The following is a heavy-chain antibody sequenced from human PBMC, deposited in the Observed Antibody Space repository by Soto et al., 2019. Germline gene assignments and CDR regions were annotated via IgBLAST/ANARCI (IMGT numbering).Heavy chain of an antibody. CDR1: GGSISSYY. CDR3: ARQVLDCSGGSCSGWFDP. V-gene: IGHV4-59*08. Sequence: SETLSLTCTVSGGSISSYYWIWIRQPPGKGLEWIGYIYYSGSTNYNPSLKSRVTISVDTSKNQFSLKLSSVTAADTAVYYCARQVLDCSGGSCSGWFDPWGQGTLVTVSS. J-gene: IGHJ5*02. D-gene: IGHD2-15*01. CDR2: IYYSGST.